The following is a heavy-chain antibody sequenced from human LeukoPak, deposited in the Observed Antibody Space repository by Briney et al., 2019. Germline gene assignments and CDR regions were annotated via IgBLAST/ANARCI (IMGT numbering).Heavy chain of an antibody. Sequence: GGSLRLSCAASGFTFSSYAMHWVRQAPGKGLEWVAVISYDGSNKYYADSVKGRFTISRDNSKNTLYLQMNSLRAEDTAVYYCAKATMVRGVSIFRRDYYYYMDVWGKGTTVTISS. J-gene: IGHJ6*03. CDR2: ISYDGSNK. CDR3: AKATMVRGVSIFRRDYYYYMDV. D-gene: IGHD3-10*01. CDR1: GFTFSSYA. V-gene: IGHV3-30*04.